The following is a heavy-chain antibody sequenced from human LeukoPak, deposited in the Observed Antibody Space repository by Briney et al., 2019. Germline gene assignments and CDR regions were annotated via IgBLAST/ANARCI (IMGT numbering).Heavy chain of an antibody. V-gene: IGHV4-34*01. Sequence: GSLRLSCTASGFTFGDYAMSWIRQPPGKGLEWIGEINHSGSTNYNPSLKSRVTISVDTSKNQFSLKLSSVTAADTAVYYCARGQVIVAYYYFDYWGQGTLVTVSS. CDR3: ARGQVIVAYYYFDY. CDR2: INHSGST. D-gene: IGHD5-12*01. CDR1: GFTFGDYA. J-gene: IGHJ4*02.